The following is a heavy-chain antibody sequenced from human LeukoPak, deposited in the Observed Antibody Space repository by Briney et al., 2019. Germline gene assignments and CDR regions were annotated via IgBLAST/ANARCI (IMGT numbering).Heavy chain of an antibody. D-gene: IGHD3-22*01. J-gene: IGHJ4*02. V-gene: IGHV3-23*01. CDR2: ISGNGLQT. CDR3: AKDANYLDSSGYFIPFDY. Sequence: GGSLRLSCSASGFTFSRFATTWVRHLPGKGLEWVSTISGNGLQTFYADSVKGRFSVSRDNSVNIVYLQMDSLRADDSALYSCAKDANYLDSSGYFIPFDYWGPGTLVTVAS. CDR1: GFTFSRFA.